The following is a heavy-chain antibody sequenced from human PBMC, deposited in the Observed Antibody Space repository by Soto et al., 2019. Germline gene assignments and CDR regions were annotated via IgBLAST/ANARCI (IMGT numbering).Heavy chain of an antibody. V-gene: IGHV4-39*01. D-gene: IGHD1-7*01. CDR1: GGSISSTSHY. Sequence: PSETLSLTCTVSGGSISSTSHYWAWIRQPPGKGLEWIGSMYYSGSTYYDPSLKSRVTISVDTSKNQFSLNLNSVTAADTAIYYCARNSKNWNSNWFDPWGQGSLVTVSS. CDR3: ARNSKNWNSNWFDP. CDR2: MYYSGST. J-gene: IGHJ5*02.